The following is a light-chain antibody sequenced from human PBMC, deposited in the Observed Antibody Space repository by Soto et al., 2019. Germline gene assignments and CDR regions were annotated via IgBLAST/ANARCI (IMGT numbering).Light chain of an antibody. CDR2: DAS. CDR1: QSISNW. Sequence: DIQMTQSPSTLSASVGDRVTITCRASQSISNWLAWYQQKPGKAPKVLIYDASSLKTGVPSRFSGSGSGTEFTLTISSLQPDDFASYFCQQYNAYPLTFGGGTKVEIK. V-gene: IGKV1-5*01. J-gene: IGKJ4*01. CDR3: QQYNAYPLT.